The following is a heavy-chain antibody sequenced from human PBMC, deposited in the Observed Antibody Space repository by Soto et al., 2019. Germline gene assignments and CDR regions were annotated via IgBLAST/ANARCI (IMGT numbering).Heavy chain of an antibody. D-gene: IGHD3-10*01. J-gene: IGHJ6*02. V-gene: IGHV1-24*01. Sequence: ASVKVSCKVSGYTLTELSMHWVRQAPGKGLEWMGGFDPEDGETIYAQKFQGRVTMTEDTSTDTAYMELSSLRSEDTAVYYCATGEVAGTYYYYGMDVWGQGTTVTVSS. CDR2: FDPEDGET. CDR3: ATGEVAGTYYYYGMDV. CDR1: GYTLTELS.